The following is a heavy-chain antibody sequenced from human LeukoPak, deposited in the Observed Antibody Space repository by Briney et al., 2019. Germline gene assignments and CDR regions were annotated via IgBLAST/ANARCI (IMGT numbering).Heavy chain of an antibody. V-gene: IGHV3-30*18. J-gene: IGHJ4*02. Sequence: PGRSLRLSCAASGFTFSSYGIHWVRQAPGKGLEWVAVISYDGSNKYYADSVKGRFTISRDNSKNTLYLQMNSLRAEDTAVDYCAKGLVAASFFDYWGQGTLVTVSS. CDR2: ISYDGSNK. CDR1: GFTFSSYG. CDR3: AKGLVAASFFDY. D-gene: IGHD2-15*01.